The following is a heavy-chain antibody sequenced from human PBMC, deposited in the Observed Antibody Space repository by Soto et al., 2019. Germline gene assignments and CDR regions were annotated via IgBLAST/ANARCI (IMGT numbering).Heavy chain of an antibody. D-gene: IGHD3-3*01. CDR1: GYTFTSYG. J-gene: IGHJ4*02. CDR2: ISAYNGNT. V-gene: IGHV1-18*01. Sequence: ASVKVSCKASGYTFTSYGISWVRQAPGQGLEWMGWISAYNGNTNYAQKLQGRVTMTTDTSTSTAYMELRSLRSDDTAVYYCARAGFLEWLLPTNWRNYYYFDYWGQGTLVTVSS. CDR3: ARAGFLEWLLPTNWRNYYYFDY.